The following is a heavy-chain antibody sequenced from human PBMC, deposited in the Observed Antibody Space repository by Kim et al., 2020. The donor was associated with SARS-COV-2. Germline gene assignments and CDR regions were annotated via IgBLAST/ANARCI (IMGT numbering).Heavy chain of an antibody. J-gene: IGHJ6*02. CDR3: ARDGADGNYGPGVKAGYYYYGMDV. CDR2: IYYSGST. CDR1: GGSISSYY. D-gene: IGHD4-17*01. Sequence: SETLSLTCTVSGGSISSYYWSWIRQPPGKGLEWIGYIYYSGSTNYNPSLKSRVTISVDTSKNQFSLKLSSVTAADTAVYYCARDGADGNYGPGVKAGYYYYGMDVWGQGTTVTVSS. V-gene: IGHV4-59*13.